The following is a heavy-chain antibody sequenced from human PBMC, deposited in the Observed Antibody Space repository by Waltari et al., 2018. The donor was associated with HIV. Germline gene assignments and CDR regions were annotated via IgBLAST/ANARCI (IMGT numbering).Heavy chain of an antibody. Sequence: QVHLVQSGAEVRKPGASVKVSCKASGYTFTDYFIYWVRQAPEQGLEWIGWIYPNRGDTNYAQNFQGRVTLTRDTSIRTAYLEVSKLRSDDTAVYYCARQMTFYDAFDIWGQGTMVTVSS. CDR3: ARQMTFYDAFDI. CDR2: IYPNRGDT. J-gene: IGHJ3*02. CDR1: GYTFTDYF. V-gene: IGHV1-2*02.